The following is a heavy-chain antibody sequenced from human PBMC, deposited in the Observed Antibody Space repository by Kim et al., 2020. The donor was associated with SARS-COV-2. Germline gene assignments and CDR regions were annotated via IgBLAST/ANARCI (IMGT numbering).Heavy chain of an antibody. CDR1: GYSFTSYW. D-gene: IGHD4-17*01. CDR3: ARRRARRDYLDAFDI. Sequence: GESLKISCKGSGYSFTSYWIGWVRQMPGKGLEWMGIIYPGDSDTRYSPSFQGQVTISADKSISTAYLQWSSLKASDTAMYYCARRRARRDYLDAFDIWGQGTMVTVSS. CDR2: IYPGDSDT. V-gene: IGHV5-51*01. J-gene: IGHJ3*02.